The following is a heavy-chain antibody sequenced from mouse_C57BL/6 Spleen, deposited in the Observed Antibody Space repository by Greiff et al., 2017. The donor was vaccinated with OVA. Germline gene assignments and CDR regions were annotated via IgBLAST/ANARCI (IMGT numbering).Heavy chain of an antibody. Sequence: EVKVEESGPELVKPGDSVKISCKASGYSFTGYFMNWVMQSHGKSLEWIGRINPYNGDTFYNQKFKGKATLTVDKSSSTAHMELRSLTSEDSAVYYCAREGYVYFDYWGQGTTLTVSS. D-gene: IGHD3-1*01. CDR3: AREGYVYFDY. V-gene: IGHV1-20*01. CDR1: GYSFTGYF. CDR2: INPYNGDT. J-gene: IGHJ2*01.